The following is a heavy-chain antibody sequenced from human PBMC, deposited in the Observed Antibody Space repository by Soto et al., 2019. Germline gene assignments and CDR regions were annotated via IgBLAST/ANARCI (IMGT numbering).Heavy chain of an antibody. J-gene: IGHJ6*02. CDR3: ARTPYSSSWYVLRYGMDV. V-gene: IGHV1-69*13. CDR2: IIPIFGTA. D-gene: IGHD6-13*01. Sequence: GASVKVSCKASGGTFSSYAISWVRQAPGQGHERKGGIIPIFGTANFAQKFQGRVTITADESTSTAYMELSSLRSEDTAVYYFARTPYSSSWYVLRYGMDVWGQGTTVTVSS. CDR1: GGTFSSYA.